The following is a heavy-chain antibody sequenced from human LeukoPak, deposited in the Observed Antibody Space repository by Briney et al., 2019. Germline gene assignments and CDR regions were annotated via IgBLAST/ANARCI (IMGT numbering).Heavy chain of an antibody. Sequence: ASVKVSCKASGYTFTSYDTNWVRQATGQGLEWMGWMNPNSGNTGYAQKFQGRVTMTRNTSISTAYMELSSLRSEDTAVYYCARVYRLYGLRYFDWLSSVAFDIWGQGTMVTVSS. CDR2: MNPNSGNT. J-gene: IGHJ3*02. CDR3: ARVYRLYGLRYFDWLSSVAFDI. V-gene: IGHV1-8*01. D-gene: IGHD3-9*01. CDR1: GYTFTSYD.